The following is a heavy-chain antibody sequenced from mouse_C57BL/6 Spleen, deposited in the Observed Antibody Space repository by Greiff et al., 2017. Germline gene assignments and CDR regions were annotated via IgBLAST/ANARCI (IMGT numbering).Heavy chain of an antibody. CDR1: GYTFTSYD. V-gene: IGHV1-85*01. CDR2: IYPRVGST. Sequence: QVHVKQSGPELVKPGASVKLSCKASGYTFTSYDINWVKQRPGQGLEWIGWIYPRVGSTKYNETFKGKATLTVDTSSSTAYMELHSLTSEDSAVYFCARYTVVAPHFAMGGRGQGTTVTVA. D-gene: IGHD1-1*01. CDR3: ARYTVVAPHFAMGG. J-gene: IGHJ4*01.